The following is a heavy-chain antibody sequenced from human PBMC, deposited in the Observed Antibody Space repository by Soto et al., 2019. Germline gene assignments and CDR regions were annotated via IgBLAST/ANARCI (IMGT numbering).Heavy chain of an antibody. Sequence: GGSLRLSCAASGFTFSSYAMSWVRQAPGKGLEWVSAISGSGGSTYYTDSVKGRFTISRDNSKNPMYLQMNSLRAEDTAVYYCAKDRWYCSSTSCPPPPYYFDYWGQGTLVTVSS. CDR2: ISGSGGST. CDR3: AKDRWYCSSTSCPPPPYYFDY. D-gene: IGHD2-2*01. J-gene: IGHJ4*02. CDR1: GFTFSSYA. V-gene: IGHV3-23*01.